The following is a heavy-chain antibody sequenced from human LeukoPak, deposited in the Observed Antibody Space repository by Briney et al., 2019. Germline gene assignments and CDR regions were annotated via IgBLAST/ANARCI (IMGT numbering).Heavy chain of an antibody. CDR1: GAVSGFIFVNAL. CDR2: IKSKTDGGIT. D-gene: IGHD2-15*01. CDR3: TTDPGYCSGGSCYRGGFDI. J-gene: IGHJ3*02. V-gene: IGHV3-15*05. Sequence: GGSLRLSCAASGAVSGFIFVNALMSWVRQAPGKGLEWIGRIKSKTDGGITDYVAPVKGRFAISRDDSKDTLYLQMNSLKTEDTGVYYCTTDPGYCSGGSCYRGGFDIWGQGTMVTVSS.